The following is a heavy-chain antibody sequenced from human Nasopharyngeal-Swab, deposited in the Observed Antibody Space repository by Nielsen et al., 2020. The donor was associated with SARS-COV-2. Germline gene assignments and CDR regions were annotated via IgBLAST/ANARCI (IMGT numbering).Heavy chain of an antibody. J-gene: IGHJ3*02. CDR1: GSTFSSYW. CDR3: VSGYYDSSGYYYVEDDAFDI. V-gene: IGHV3-74*01. D-gene: IGHD3-22*01. CDR2: INSDGSST. Sequence: GESLKISCAASGSTFSSYWMHWVRQAPGKGLVWVSRINSDGSSTSYADSVKGRFTISRDNAKNTLYLQMNSLRAEDTAVYYCVSGYYDSSGYYYVEDDAFDIWGQGTMVTVSS.